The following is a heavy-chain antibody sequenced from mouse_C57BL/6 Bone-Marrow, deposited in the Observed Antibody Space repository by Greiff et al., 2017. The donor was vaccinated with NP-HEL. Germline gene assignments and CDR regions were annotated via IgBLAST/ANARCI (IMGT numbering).Heavy chain of an antibody. CDR1: GYTFTSYW. CDR3: ASSRAWFAY. Sequence: VKLQQPGAELVMPGASVKLSCKASGYTFTSYWMHWVKQRPGQGLEWIGEIDPSDSYTNYNQKFKGKSTLTVDKSSSTAYMQLSSLTSEDSAVYYCASSRAWFAYWGQGTLVTVSA. CDR2: IDPSDSYT. J-gene: IGHJ3*01. V-gene: IGHV1-69*01.